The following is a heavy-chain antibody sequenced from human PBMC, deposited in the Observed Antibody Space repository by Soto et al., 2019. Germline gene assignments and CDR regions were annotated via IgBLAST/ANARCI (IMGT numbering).Heavy chain of an antibody. J-gene: IGHJ5*02. CDR2: IITIIGIA. D-gene: IGHD1-20*01. Sequence: QVQLVQSGAEVKKPGSSVKVSCKASGGTFSSYAISWVRQAPGQGLEWMGGIITIIGIAYYAQKFQGRVTLTADESTSTAYMDLSSLGSEDTAVYYCARERYEDNTSGNWFDPWGQGTLVTVSS. CDR1: GGTFSSYA. CDR3: ARERYEDNTSGNWFDP. V-gene: IGHV1-69*01.